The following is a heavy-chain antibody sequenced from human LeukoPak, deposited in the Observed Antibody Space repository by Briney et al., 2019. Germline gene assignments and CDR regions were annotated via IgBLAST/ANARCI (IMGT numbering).Heavy chain of an antibody. CDR1: GFTFSSYA. Sequence: PGGSLRLSCAASGFTFSSYAMSWVRQAPGKGLEWVSAISGSGGSTYYADSVKGRFTISRDNSKNTLYLQMNSLRAEDTAVYYCANFFRWYSSSWYQYSQHWSQGTLVTVSS. D-gene: IGHD6-13*01. J-gene: IGHJ1*01. V-gene: IGHV3-23*01. CDR2: ISGSGGST. CDR3: ANFFRWYSSSWYQYSQH.